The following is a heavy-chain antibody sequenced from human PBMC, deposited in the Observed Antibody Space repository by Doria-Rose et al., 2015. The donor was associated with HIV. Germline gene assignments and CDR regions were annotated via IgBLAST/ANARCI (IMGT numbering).Heavy chain of an antibody. CDR1: GVSLSSPGMG. Sequence: SGPVLVKPTETLTLTCTVSGVSLSSPGMGVSWIRQPPGKALEWLAHILSDDERSYKTSLKSRLTISRGTSKSKLVLTMTDMDPVDTATYYCARIKSSRWYHKYYFDFWGQGTLVIVSA. V-gene: IGHV2-26*01. CDR3: ARIKSSRWYHKYYFDF. D-gene: IGHD6-13*01. J-gene: IGHJ4*02. CDR2: ILSDDER.